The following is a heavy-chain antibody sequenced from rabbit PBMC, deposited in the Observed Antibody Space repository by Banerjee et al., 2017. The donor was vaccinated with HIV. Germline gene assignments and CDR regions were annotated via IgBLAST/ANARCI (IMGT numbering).Heavy chain of an antibody. Sequence: QEQLEESGGDLVKPEGSLTLTCTASGFSFISSYWICWVRQAPGKGLEWIACIYTGSSGSTYYASWAKGRFTISKTSSTTVTLQMTSLTAADTATYFCARRYDDYGDAQYYFNLWGQGTLVTVS. CDR3: ARRYDDYGDAQYYFNL. D-gene: IGHD2-1*01. CDR2: IYTGSSGST. V-gene: IGHV1S45*01. CDR1: GFSFISSYW. J-gene: IGHJ4*01.